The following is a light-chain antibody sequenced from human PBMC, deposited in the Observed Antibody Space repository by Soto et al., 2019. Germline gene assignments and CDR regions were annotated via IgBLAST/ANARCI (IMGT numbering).Light chain of an antibody. V-gene: IGLV6-57*04. J-gene: IGLJ2*01. Sequence: NFLLTQPHSVSESPGKTVTISCTRSSGSIASHYVQWYQQRPGSAPTTVIFEDNQRPSGVPDRFSGSIDSSSNSASLTISGLKTEDEADDYCQSYDTTNVVFGGGTKLTVL. CDR2: EDN. CDR1: SGSIASHY. CDR3: QSYDTTNVV.